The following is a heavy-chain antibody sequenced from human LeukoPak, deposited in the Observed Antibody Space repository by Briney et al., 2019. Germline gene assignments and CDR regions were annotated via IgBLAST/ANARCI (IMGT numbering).Heavy chain of an antibody. CDR1: GFTVSNYA. Sequence: GGSLSLSCEASGFTVSNYAMNWVRQAPGKGLEWVSTISGGGVYTYYADSVKSRFTFSRENSKNTLYLHMNSLRVEDTAVYYCAKNRSVVWEEGDDFAIWGERTIVTVSS. D-gene: IGHD1-26*01. CDR3: AKNRSVVWEEGDDFAI. J-gene: IGHJ3*02. CDR2: ISGGGVYT. V-gene: IGHV3-23*01.